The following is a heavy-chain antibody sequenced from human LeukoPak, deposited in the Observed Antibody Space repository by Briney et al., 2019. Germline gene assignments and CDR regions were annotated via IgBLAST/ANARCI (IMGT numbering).Heavy chain of an antibody. CDR3: ARDLIETRPKGWFDP. V-gene: IGHV1-2*02. CDR1: GYTFTGYY. Sequence: ASVKVSCKASGYTFTGYYMHWVRQAPGQGLEWMGWINPNSGGTNYAQKFQGRVTMTRDTSISTAYMELSRLRSDDTAVYYCARDLIETRPKGWFDPWGQGTLVTVSS. J-gene: IGHJ5*02. CDR2: INPNSGGT.